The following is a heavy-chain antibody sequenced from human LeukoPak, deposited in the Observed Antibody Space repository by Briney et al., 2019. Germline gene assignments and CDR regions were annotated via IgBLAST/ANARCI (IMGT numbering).Heavy chain of an antibody. J-gene: IGHJ2*01. V-gene: IGHV4-30-4*01. CDR2: IYYSGST. D-gene: IGHD5-18*01. Sequence: SETLSLTCTVSGGSISSGDYYWSWIRQPPGKGLEWIGYIYYSGSTYYNPSLKSRVTISVDTSKNQFSLKLSSVTAADTAVYYCAGGLGYSYGYVRAPTNWYFDLWGRGTLVTVSS. CDR1: GGSISSGDYY. CDR3: AGGLGYSYGYVRAPTNWYFDL.